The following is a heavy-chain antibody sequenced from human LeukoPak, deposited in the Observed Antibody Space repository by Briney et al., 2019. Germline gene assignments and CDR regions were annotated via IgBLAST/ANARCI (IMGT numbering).Heavy chain of an antibody. V-gene: IGHV4-34*01. CDR3: ATSGGPINWFDP. Sequence: PSETLSLTCAVYGGSFSGYYWGWIRQPPGKGLQWIGEINHSVSTNYNPSLKSRVTISVDTSKNQFSLKLSSVTAADTAVYYCATSGGPINWFDPWGQGTLVTVSS. D-gene: IGHD2-15*01. J-gene: IGHJ5*02. CDR2: INHSVST. CDR1: GGSFSGYY.